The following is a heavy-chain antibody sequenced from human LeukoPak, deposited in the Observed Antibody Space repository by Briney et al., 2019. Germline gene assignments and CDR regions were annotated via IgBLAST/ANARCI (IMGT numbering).Heavy chain of an antibody. J-gene: IGHJ4*02. CDR1: GGSISSYY. CDR2: IDHTGIT. Sequence: PSETLSLTCTVSGGSISSYYWSWIRQPPGKGLEWIGYIDHTGITNYNPSLNSRVTISRDTSKNHFSLELSSATAADTAVYYCARATRAARHFDYWGQGTLVTVSS. CDR3: ARATRAARHFDY. V-gene: IGHV4-59*01. D-gene: IGHD6-6*01.